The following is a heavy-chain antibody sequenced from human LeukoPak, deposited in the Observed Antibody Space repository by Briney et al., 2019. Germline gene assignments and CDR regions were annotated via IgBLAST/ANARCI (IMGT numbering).Heavy chain of an antibody. CDR3: ARYCSTTSCYIRYFLH. CDR1: GFSFSSYW. CDR2: IKQDGSEK. Sequence: GGSLRLSCAASGFSFSSYWMSWVRQAPGKGLEWVANIKQDGSEKYYVDSVKGRFTISRDNAKNSLYLQMNSLRAEDAAVYYCARYCSTTSCYIRYFLHWGQGTLVTVSS. J-gene: IGHJ1*01. V-gene: IGHV3-7*01. D-gene: IGHD2-2*02.